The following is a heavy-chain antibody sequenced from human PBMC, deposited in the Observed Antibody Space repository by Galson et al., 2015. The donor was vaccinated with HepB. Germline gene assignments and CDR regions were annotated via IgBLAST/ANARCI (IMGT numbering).Heavy chain of an antibody. CDR1: GFSLSTSGVG. V-gene: IGHV2-5*02. CDR2: IYWDDDK. D-gene: IGHD3-10*01. CDR3: ALLLPSYYGSGSYGAADY. Sequence: PALVKPTQTLTLTCTFSGFSLSTSGVGVGWIRQPPGKALEWLALIYWDDDKRYSPSLKSRLTITKDTSKNQVVLTMTNMDPVDTATYYCALLLPSYYGSGSYGAADYWGQGTLVTVSS. J-gene: IGHJ4*02.